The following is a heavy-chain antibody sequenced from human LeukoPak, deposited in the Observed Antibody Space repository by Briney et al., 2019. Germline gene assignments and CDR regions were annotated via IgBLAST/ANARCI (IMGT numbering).Heavy chain of an antibody. V-gene: IGHV3-30*03. CDR2: ISYDGSNK. CDR1: GFTFSSYG. J-gene: IGHJ4*02. D-gene: IGHD6-19*01. CDR3: ATWRGSGWYYFDY. Sequence: GRSLSLSCGVSGFTFSSYGMHWVRQAQGKGLEWVAVISYDGSNKYYADSVKGRFTLSRDNSKSTLYLQMNSLRAEDTAVYYCATWRGSGWYYFDYWGQGTLVTVSS.